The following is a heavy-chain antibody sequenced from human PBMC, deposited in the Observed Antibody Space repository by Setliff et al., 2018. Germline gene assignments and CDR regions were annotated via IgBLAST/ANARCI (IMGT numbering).Heavy chain of an antibody. CDR2: INTNTGNP. Sequence: GASVKVSCKASGYTFTNYAMTWMRQAPGQGLEYMGWINTNTGNPIYAQGFTGRFVFSLATPVSTAYLQISSLKSEDSAVYYCARGSRFGTVVYRGDYYMDVWGKGTTVTVSS. J-gene: IGHJ6*03. D-gene: IGHD3-10*01. V-gene: IGHV7-4-1*02. CDR3: ARGSRFGTVVYRGDYYMDV. CDR1: GYTFTNYA.